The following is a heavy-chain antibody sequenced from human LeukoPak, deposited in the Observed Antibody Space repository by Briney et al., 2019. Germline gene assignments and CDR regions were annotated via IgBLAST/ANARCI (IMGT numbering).Heavy chain of an antibody. Sequence: SETLSLTCAVYGGSFSGYYWSWIRQPPGKGLEWIGEINHSGSTNYNPSLKSRVTISVDTSKNQFSLKLSSVTAADTAVYYCARERRDIVVVPALGYYYYGMDVWGQGTTVTVSS. CDR2: INHSGST. D-gene: IGHD2-2*01. J-gene: IGHJ6*02. CDR3: ARERRDIVVVPALGYYYYGMDV. V-gene: IGHV4-34*01. CDR1: GGSFSGYY.